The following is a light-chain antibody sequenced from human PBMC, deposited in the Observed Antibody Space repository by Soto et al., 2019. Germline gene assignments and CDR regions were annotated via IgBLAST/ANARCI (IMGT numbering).Light chain of an antibody. CDR1: SSDVGGYIF. CDR2: DVN. V-gene: IGLV2-8*01. Sequence: QSVLTQPPSASGSPGQSVAISCTGTSSDVGGYIFVSWYQQHPGKAPKLMIYDVNKRPSGVPDRFSGSKSDNTASLTVSGLQAEDEADYYCVSYAGGTYVFGTGTRSPS. CDR3: VSYAGGTYV. J-gene: IGLJ1*01.